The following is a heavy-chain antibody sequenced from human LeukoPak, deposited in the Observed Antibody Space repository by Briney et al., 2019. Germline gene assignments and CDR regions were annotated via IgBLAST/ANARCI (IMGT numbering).Heavy chain of an antibody. D-gene: IGHD3-10*01. CDR3: AREFGELSQYYFDY. J-gene: IGHJ4*02. CDR1: GYTFSDYY. V-gene: IGHV1-2*02. Sequence: GASVKVSCKASGYTFSDYYMHWVRQAPGQGLEWMGWINPSSGDTNYAQNFRGRVTMTRDTSISTAYVELSRLRSDDTAVYYCAREFGELSQYYFDYWGQGTLVTVSS. CDR2: INPSSGDT.